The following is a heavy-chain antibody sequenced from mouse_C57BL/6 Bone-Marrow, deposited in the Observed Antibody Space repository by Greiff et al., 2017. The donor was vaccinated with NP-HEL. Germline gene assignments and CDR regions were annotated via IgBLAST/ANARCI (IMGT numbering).Heavy chain of an antibody. CDR2: INPSNGGT. CDR1: GYTFTSYW. V-gene: IGHV1-53*01. J-gene: IGHJ1*03. CDR3: AITVYYDYEDYFDV. Sequence: VQLQQPGTELVKPGASVKLSCKASGYTFTSYWMHWVKQRPGQGLEWIGNINPSNGGTNYNEKFKSKATLTVDKSSSTAYMQLSSLTSEDSAVYYCAITVYYDYEDYFDVWGTGTTVTVSS. D-gene: IGHD2-4*01.